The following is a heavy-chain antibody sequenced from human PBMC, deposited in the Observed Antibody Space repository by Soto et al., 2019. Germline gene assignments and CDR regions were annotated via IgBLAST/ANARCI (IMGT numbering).Heavy chain of an antibody. J-gene: IGHJ3*02. V-gene: IGHV3-33*01. Sequence: QVQLVESGGGVVQPGGSLRLSCAASGFIFSGYGMHWVRQAPGKGLEWVAVIWNDGNSKYYADSVRGRFTISRDNSKNTLYLQMNSLRADDTAVYYCARDRNGNDGLGGVFDIWGQGTMVTVSS. CDR1: GFIFSGYG. CDR2: IWNDGNSK. CDR3: ARDRNGNDGLGGVFDI. D-gene: IGHD3-16*01.